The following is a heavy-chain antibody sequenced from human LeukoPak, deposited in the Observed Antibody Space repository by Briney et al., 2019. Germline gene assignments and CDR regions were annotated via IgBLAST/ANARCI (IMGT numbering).Heavy chain of an antibody. CDR1: GYTFTGYY. D-gene: IGHD6-13*01. Sequence: GASVKVSCKASGYTFTGYYMHWVRQAPGQGLEWMGRINPSSGGTNYAQKFQGRVTMTRDTSISTAYMELSRLRSDDTAVYCCVRGQQLGTFDYWGQGTLVTVSS. J-gene: IGHJ4*02. CDR2: INPSSGGT. V-gene: IGHV1-2*06. CDR3: VRGQQLGTFDY.